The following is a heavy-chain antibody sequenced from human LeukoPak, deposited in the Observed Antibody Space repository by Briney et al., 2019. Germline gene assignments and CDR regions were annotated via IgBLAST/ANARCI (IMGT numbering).Heavy chain of an antibody. Sequence: SETLSLTCAVYGGSFSGYYWSWIRQPPGKGLEWIGEINHSGSTNYNPSLKSRVTISVDTSKNQFSLKLSSVTAADTAVYYCTRSLYGRSWRGFDYWGQGTLVTVSS. CDR3: TRSLYGRSWRGFDY. CDR1: GGSFSGYY. J-gene: IGHJ4*02. CDR2: INHSGST. V-gene: IGHV4-34*01. D-gene: IGHD2-15*01.